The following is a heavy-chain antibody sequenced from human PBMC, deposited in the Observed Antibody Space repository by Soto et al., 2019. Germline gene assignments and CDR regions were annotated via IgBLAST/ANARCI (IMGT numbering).Heavy chain of an antibody. CDR3: PWNGTKDHSG. D-gene: IGHD1-1*01. V-gene: IGHV3-15*01. Sequence: EVQLVESGGGLVKPGGSLRLSCAASGFTFINTWMTWVRQAPGKGLEWVGRIKSKADGGTTDYAAPVKGRFTISRDDSKTPLYLQMNTLKTENPGIFSGPWNGTKDHSGWGRGTRVT. J-gene: IGHJ4*02. CDR1: GFTFINTW. CDR2: IKSKADGGTT.